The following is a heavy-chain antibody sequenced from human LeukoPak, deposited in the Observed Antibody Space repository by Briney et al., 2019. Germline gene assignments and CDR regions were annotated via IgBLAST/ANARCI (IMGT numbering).Heavy chain of an antibody. V-gene: IGHV4-59*01. CDR2: IYSSGST. CDR1: GGSISSYY. CDR3: ARGDLGAFDI. J-gene: IGHJ3*02. Sequence: PSETLSLTCTVSGGSISSYYWSWIRQPPGKGLEWIGYIYSSGSTNYNPSLKSRVTMAVDTSKKQFSLKLSSVTAADTAVYYCARGDLGAFDIWGQGTMVTVSS.